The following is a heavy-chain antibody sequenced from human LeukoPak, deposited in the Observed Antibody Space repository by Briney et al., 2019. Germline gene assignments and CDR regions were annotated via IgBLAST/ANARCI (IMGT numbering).Heavy chain of an antibody. D-gene: IGHD5-18*01. V-gene: IGHV3-30*03. Sequence: GRSLRLSCAASGFTFTSYGMHWVRQAPGKGLEWVAVISYDGSDKSYADSVKGRFTISRDNSKNTLYLQMNSLRAEDTAVYYCARVIQPTGRYYYGMDVWGQGTTVTVSS. CDR2: ISYDGSDK. CDR3: ARVIQPTGRYYYGMDV. CDR1: GFTFTSYG. J-gene: IGHJ6*02.